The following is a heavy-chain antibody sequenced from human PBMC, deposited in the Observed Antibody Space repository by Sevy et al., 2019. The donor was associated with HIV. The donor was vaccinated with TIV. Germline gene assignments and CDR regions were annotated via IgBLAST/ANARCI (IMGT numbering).Heavy chain of an antibody. Sequence: ASVKVSCKASGGTFSNYAISWVRQAPGQGLEWMGGFIPMFDTANYAQKFQGKATLTADGTKTTAYMELSNLRSDDTAVYYCAGSYFDSSGYSPLYYYGMDVWGQGTTVTVSS. CDR1: GGTFSNYA. D-gene: IGHD3-22*01. CDR3: AGSYFDSSGYSPLYYYGMDV. V-gene: IGHV1-69*13. CDR2: FIPMFDTA. J-gene: IGHJ6*02.